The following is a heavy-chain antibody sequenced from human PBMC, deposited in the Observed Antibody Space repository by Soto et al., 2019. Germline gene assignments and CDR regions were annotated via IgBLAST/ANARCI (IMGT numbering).Heavy chain of an antibody. D-gene: IGHD3-3*01. CDR1: VFTFSSYA. Sequence: GSLRLSCAASVFTFSSYAMHWVRQGPGKGLEWVAVISYDGVNKYYADSVKGRFTISRDNSKNTLYLQMNSLRAEDTAVYYCARDRDVLRFLEWLRYGMDVWGQGTTVTASS. V-gene: IGHV3-30-3*01. CDR2: ISYDGVNK. CDR3: ARDRDVLRFLEWLRYGMDV. J-gene: IGHJ6*02.